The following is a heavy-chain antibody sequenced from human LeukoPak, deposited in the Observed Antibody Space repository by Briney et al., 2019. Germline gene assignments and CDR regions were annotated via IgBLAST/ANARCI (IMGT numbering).Heavy chain of an antibody. CDR2: ISAYNGNT. V-gene: IGHV1-18*01. CDR3: ARERGITIFGVAPDY. Sequence: ASVKVSCKASGYTFTSYGISWVRQAPGQGLEWMGWISAYNGNTNYAQKLQGRVTMTTDTSTSTAYMELRSLRSDDTAVYYCARERGITIFGVAPDYWGQGTLVTVSS. D-gene: IGHD3-3*01. CDR1: GYTFTSYG. J-gene: IGHJ4*02.